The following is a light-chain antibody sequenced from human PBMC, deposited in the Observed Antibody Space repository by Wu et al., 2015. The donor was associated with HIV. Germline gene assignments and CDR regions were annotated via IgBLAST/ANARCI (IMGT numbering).Light chain of an antibody. V-gene: IGKV3-20*01. CDR1: QSVSSSY. CDR2: GAS. Sequence: EIVLTQSPGTLSLSPGERATLSRRASQSVSSSYLAWYQQKPGQAPRLLIYGASSRATGIPDRFSGSGSGTDFTLTISRLEPEDFAVYYCQQYGSSPWYSFGQGTKLEIK. CDR3: QQYGSSPWYS. J-gene: IGKJ2*03.